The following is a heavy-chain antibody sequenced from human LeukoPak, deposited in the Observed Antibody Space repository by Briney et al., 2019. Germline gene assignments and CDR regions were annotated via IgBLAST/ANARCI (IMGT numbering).Heavy chain of an antibody. D-gene: IGHD2-15*01. CDR2: IKQDGSEK. V-gene: IGHV3-7*01. CDR1: GFTFSSYW. CDR3: ARVSCSGGSCYSEFDY. J-gene: IGHJ4*02. Sequence: QPGGSLRLSCAASGFTFSSYWMSWVRQAPGKGLEWVANIKQDGSEKYYVDSVKGRFTISRDNAKNSLYLQMNSLRAEDTAVYHCARVSCSGGSCYSEFDYWGQGTLVTVSS.